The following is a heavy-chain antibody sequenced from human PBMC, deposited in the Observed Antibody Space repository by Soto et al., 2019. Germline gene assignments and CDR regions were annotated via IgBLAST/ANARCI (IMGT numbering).Heavy chain of an antibody. CDR3: ARLPFDDGGNARLHYFDY. Sequence: QVQLVQSGAEVKKPGASVKVSCKASGYTFTSYGISWVRQAPGQGLEWRGWISAYNGNTNYAQKLQGRVTMTTDTSTSTAYMDLRSLRSDDTAVYYCARLPFDDGGNARLHYFDYWGQGTLVTVSS. J-gene: IGHJ4*02. CDR1: GYTFTSYG. V-gene: IGHV1-18*01. CDR2: ISAYNGNT. D-gene: IGHD4-17*01.